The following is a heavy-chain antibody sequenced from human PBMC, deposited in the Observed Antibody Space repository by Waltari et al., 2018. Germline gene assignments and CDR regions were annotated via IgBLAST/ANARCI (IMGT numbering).Heavy chain of an antibody. CDR1: GGSFSGYY. V-gene: IGHV4-34*01. Sequence: QVQLQQWGAGLLKPSETLSLTCAVYGGSFSGYYCSWIRQHPGKGLEWIGEINHSGSTNYNPSLKSRVTISVDTSKNQFSLKLSSVTAADTAVYYCARGGRDGDYGYWGQGTLVTVSS. CDR3: ARGGRDGDYGY. J-gene: IGHJ4*02. D-gene: IGHD4-17*01. CDR2: INHSGST.